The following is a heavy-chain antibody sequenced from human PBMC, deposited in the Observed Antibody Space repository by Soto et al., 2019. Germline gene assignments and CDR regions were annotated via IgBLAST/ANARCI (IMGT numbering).Heavy chain of an antibody. CDR3: AKDYATIVSAFDI. D-gene: IGHD5-12*01. J-gene: IGHJ3*02. CDR2: ISGSGGST. Sequence: PGGSLRLSCAASGFTFSSYTMSWVRQAPGKGLEWVSAISGSGGSTYYADCVTRRFTISRDNSKNTLYLQMNSLRAENPAVYYCAKDYATIVSAFDIWRQGTMVTVSS. V-gene: IGHV3-23*01. CDR1: GFTFSSYT.